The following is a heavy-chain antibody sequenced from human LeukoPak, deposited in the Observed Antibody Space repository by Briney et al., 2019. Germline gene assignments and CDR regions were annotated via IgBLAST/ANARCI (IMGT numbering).Heavy chain of an antibody. J-gene: IGHJ4*02. D-gene: IGHD2-21*02. CDR1: GFTFSSYA. CDR3: AKNCGGNCYSVFDY. Sequence: GGSLRLSCAASGFTFSSYAMTWVRQAPGKGLEWVSTISGSDGSTYSADSVKGRFTISRDNSKNTLYLQMNSLRAEDTAVYYCAKNCGGNCYSVFDYGGQGTLVTVSA. CDR2: ISGSDGST. V-gene: IGHV3-23*01.